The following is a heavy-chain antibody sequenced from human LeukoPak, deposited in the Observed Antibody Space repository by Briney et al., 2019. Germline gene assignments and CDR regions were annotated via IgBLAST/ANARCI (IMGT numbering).Heavy chain of an antibody. J-gene: IGHJ4*02. Sequence: PGGSLRLSCAASGFTFSSYDMHWVRQATGKGLEWVSAIGTAGDTYYPGSVKGRFTISRDNSKNMLYLQMNSLRAEDTAAYYCELTIDSSGYYYNYWGQGTLVTVSS. D-gene: IGHD3-22*01. V-gene: IGHV3-13*01. CDR1: GFTFSSYD. CDR3: ELTIDSSGYYYNY. CDR2: IGTAGDT.